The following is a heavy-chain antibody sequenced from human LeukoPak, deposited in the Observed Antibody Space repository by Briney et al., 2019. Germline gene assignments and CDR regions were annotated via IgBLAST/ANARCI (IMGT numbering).Heavy chain of an antibody. D-gene: IGHD3-10*01. J-gene: IGHJ5*02. CDR3: ARSVWFGELNGWFDP. Sequence: GGSLRLSCAASGFSFSSFWMSWVRQAPGKGLEWVSSISSSSYIYYADSVKGRFTISRDNAKNSLYLQMNSLRAEDTAVYYCARSVWFGELNGWFDPWGQGTLVTVSS. V-gene: IGHV3-21*01. CDR2: ISSSSYI. CDR1: GFSFSSFW.